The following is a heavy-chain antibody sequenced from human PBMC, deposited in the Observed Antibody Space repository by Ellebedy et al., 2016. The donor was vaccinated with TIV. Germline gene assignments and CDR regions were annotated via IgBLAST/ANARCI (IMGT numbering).Heavy chain of an antibody. Sequence: ALVKVSCXASGYTFTTYGISWVRQAPGQGLEWMGWISTYYGNTNYAQKVQGRVTMTTDTSTSTAYMELRSLRSDDTAVYYCARDRGTSYYFDDWGQGTLVTVSS. CDR1: GYTFTTYG. CDR3: ARDRGTSYYFDD. J-gene: IGHJ4*02. D-gene: IGHD2-2*01. CDR2: ISTYYGNT. V-gene: IGHV1-18*01.